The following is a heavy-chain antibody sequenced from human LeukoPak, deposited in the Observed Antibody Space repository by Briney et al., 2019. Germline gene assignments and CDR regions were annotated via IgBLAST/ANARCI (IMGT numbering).Heavy chain of an antibody. Sequence: GGSLRLSCAASGFTVSSNYMTWVRQAPGKGLEGVSVIYSGGSTYYSDSVKGRFTISRDNSKNTLYLQMNSLRVEDTAVYYCARGTNRAFDIWGQGTMVTVSS. V-gene: IGHV3-53*01. D-gene: IGHD1-1*01. J-gene: IGHJ3*02. CDR2: IYSGGST. CDR1: GFTVSSNY. CDR3: ARGTNRAFDI.